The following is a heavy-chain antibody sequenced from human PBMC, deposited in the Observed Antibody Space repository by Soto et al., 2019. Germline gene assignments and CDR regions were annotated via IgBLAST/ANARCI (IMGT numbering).Heavy chain of an antibody. D-gene: IGHD6-13*01. Sequence: SETLSLTCTVSGGSITSYYWSWIRQPAGKGLEWIGRIYTSGSTNYNPSLKSRVTMSVDTSKNQLSLKLSSVTAADTAVYYCARVSRYISSWGYFDYWGQGTLVTVSS. V-gene: IGHV4-4*07. CDR1: GGSITSYY. J-gene: IGHJ4*02. CDR3: ARVSRYISSWGYFDY. CDR2: IYTSGST.